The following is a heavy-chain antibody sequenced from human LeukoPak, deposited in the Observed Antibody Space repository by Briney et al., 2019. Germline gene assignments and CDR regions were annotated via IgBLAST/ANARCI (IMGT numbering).Heavy chain of an antibody. D-gene: IGHD2-2*01. V-gene: IGHV3-23*01. CDR2: ISGSGGST. J-gene: IGHJ4*02. CDR3: ARDLSSTSSANGGY. CDR1: GFTFSSYA. Sequence: PGGSLGLSCAASGFTFSSYAMSWVRQAPGKGLEWVSAISGSGGSTYYADSVKGRFTISRDNAKNSLYLQMDSLRAEDTAVYYCARDLSSTSSANGGYWGQGTLVTVSS.